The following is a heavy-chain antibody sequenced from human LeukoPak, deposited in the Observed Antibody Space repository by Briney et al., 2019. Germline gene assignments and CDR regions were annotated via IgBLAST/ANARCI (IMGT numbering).Heavy chain of an antibody. CDR2: ISAYNGNT. J-gene: IGHJ4*02. Sequence: ASVKVSCKASGYTFTSYGISWVRKAPGQGLEWMGWISAYNGNTNYAQKLQGRVTMTTDTSTSTAYMELRSLRSDDTAVYYCARDCGGLGGSCYSPPDLDYWGQGTLVTVSS. CDR3: ARDCGGLGGSCYSPPDLDY. V-gene: IGHV1-18*01. CDR1: GYTFTSYG. D-gene: IGHD2-15*01.